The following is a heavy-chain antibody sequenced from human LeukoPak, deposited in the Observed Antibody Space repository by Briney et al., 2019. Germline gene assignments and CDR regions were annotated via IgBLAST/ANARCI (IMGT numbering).Heavy chain of an antibody. CDR3: AGGVGTHVY. V-gene: IGHV4-34*01. CDR2: INHSGST. CDR1: GGSFSGYY. J-gene: IGHJ4*02. D-gene: IGHD3-10*01. Sequence: SETLSLTCAVYGGSFSGYYWSWIRQPPGKGLEWIGEINHSGSTNYNPSLKSRVTISVDTSKNQFSLKLSSVTAADTAVYYCAGGVGTHVYWGQGTLVTVSS.